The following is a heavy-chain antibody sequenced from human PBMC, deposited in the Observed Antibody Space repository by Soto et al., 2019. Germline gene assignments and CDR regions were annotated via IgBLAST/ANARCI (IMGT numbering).Heavy chain of an antibody. J-gene: IGHJ6*02. CDR2: IYYSGST. CDR3: ARQGGGLELLTYYYFYARDV. CDR1: GGSITSSSYY. D-gene: IGHD1-7*01. V-gene: IGHV4-39*01. Sequence: QLQLQESGPGLVKPSETLSLTCTVSGGSITSSSYYWGWIRQPPGKGLEWIASIYYSGSTYYNPSLKRRVIIPGDTSKNLFTLKMMSVTAAGTGVYYCARQGGGLELLTYYYFYARDVWGQGTTVTVSS.